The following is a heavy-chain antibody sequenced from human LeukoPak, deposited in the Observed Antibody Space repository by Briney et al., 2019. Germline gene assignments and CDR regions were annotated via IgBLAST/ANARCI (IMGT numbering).Heavy chain of an antibody. D-gene: IGHD3-10*01. CDR3: ARELYYYGSGSYSTYNWFDP. V-gene: IGHV4-59*01. J-gene: IGHJ5*02. CDR2: IYYSGST. Sequence: SETLSLTCTVSGGSISSYYWSWIQQPPGKGLEWIGYIYYSGSTNYNPSLKSRVTISVDTSKNQFSLKLSSVTAADTAVYYCARELYYYGSGSYSTYNWFDPWGQGTLVTVSS. CDR1: GGSISSYY.